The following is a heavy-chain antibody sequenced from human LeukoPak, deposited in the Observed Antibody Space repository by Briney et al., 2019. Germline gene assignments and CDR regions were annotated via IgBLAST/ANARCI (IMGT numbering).Heavy chain of an antibody. CDR2: IYYSGSA. Sequence: SETLSLTCTIPGGSISSYYWSWIRQPPGKGLEWIGYIYYSGSANYNPSLKSRVTISVDTSKNQFSLKLTSVTAADTAVYYCASGRGAYAVYYFDDWGQGTLVTVSS. D-gene: IGHD4-17*01. CDR3: ASGRGAYAVYYFDD. J-gene: IGHJ4*02. CDR1: GGSISSYY. V-gene: IGHV4-59*01.